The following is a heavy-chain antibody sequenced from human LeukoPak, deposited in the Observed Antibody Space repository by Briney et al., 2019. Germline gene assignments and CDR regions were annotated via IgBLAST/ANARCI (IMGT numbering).Heavy chain of an antibody. Sequence: GGSLRLSCAASGFTFSSYAMSWVRQAPGKGLEWVSSIPRNGGSTYYADSVKGRFTISRDNSKNTLYVQMNSLRVDDTAVYYCATYRQVLLPFESWGQGTLVTVSS. V-gene: IGHV3-23*01. CDR3: ATYRQVLLPFES. D-gene: IGHD2-8*02. CDR2: IPRNGGST. J-gene: IGHJ4*02. CDR1: GFTFSSYA.